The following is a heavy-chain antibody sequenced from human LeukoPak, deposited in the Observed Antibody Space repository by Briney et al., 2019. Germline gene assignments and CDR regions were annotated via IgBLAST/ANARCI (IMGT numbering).Heavy chain of an antibody. CDR2: IYYSGST. CDR3: ARERNSYGYPY. Sequence: PSETLSLTCTVSGGSISSSSYYWGWIRQPPGKGLEWIGSIYYSGSTYYNPSLKSRVTISVDTSKNQFSLKLSSVTAADTAVYYCARERNSYGYPYWGQGTLVTVSS. D-gene: IGHD5-18*01. J-gene: IGHJ4*02. V-gene: IGHV4-39*07. CDR1: GGSISSSSYY.